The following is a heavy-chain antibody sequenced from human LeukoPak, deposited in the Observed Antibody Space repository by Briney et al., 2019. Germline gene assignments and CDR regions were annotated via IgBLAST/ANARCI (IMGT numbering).Heavy chain of an antibody. J-gene: IGHJ6*03. CDR2: ISGSGGST. CDR1: GFTFSSYG. CDR3: ASVSRYIDPYYYYMDV. V-gene: IGHV3-23*01. Sequence: GGSLRLSCAASGFTFSSYGMSWVRQAPGKGLEWVSAISGSGGSTYYADSVKGRFTISRDNSKNTLYLQMNSLRAEDSAVYFCASVSRYIDPYYYYMDVWGKGTTVAISS. D-gene: IGHD3-9*01.